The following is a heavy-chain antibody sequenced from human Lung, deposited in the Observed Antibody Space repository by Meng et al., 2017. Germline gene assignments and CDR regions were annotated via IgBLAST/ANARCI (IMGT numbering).Heavy chain of an antibody. CDR2: IYWDDDK. Sequence: TLKASGSTLVKPTQTLSLTCTFSGFSLSTSGVGVGWIRQPPGKALEWLALIYWDDDKRYSPSLKSRLTITKDTSKNQVVLTMTNMDPVDTATYYCAHIVLYDSYDYWGQGTLVTVSS. V-gene: IGHV2-5*02. CDR3: AHIVLYDSYDY. D-gene: IGHD3-22*01. J-gene: IGHJ4*02. CDR1: GFSLSTSGVG.